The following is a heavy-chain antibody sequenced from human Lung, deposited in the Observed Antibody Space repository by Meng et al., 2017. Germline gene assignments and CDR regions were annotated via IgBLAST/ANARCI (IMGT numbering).Heavy chain of an antibody. D-gene: IGHD2/OR15-2a*01. CDR1: GGSFSTYT. V-gene: IGHV1-69*10. J-gene: IGHJ4*02. Sequence: QVQLVQSGAEVKKPGSSVTVACKTSGGSFSTYTFSWVRQAPGQGLEWMGGLIPVLNKAKSAPRFQDRVTFTADETTTTAYMELSSLTFEDTAVYFCARGRGNQPLFDFWGQGTLVTVSS. CDR2: LIPVLNKA. CDR3: ARGRGNQPLFDF.